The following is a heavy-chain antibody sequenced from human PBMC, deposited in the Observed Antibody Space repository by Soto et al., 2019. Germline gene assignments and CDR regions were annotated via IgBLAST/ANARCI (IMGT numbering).Heavy chain of an antibody. CDR2: IIPIFGTA. J-gene: IGHJ6*02. Sequence: ASVKVSCKASGGTFSSYAISWVRQAPGQGLEWMGGIIPIFGTANYAQKFQGRVTITADESTGTAYLELTSLRSDDTAVYYCGRGPSPRAPAGGTPYYYAMDVWGQGTTVTVSS. CDR1: GGTFSSYA. D-gene: IGHD6-13*01. CDR3: GRGPSPRAPAGGTPYYYAMDV. V-gene: IGHV1-69*13.